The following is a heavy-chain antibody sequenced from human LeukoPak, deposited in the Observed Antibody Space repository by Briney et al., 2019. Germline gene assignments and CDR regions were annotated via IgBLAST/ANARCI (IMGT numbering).Heavy chain of an antibody. CDR3: ARVMADY. Sequence: SETLSLTCAGYGGSFNGYYWSWIPQPPGKGLEWIGEINHSESTNYNPSLKSRVTISVDTSKNQFSRKLSYVTAAYTAVYYCARVMADYWGQGTLVTVSS. V-gene: IGHV4-34*01. J-gene: IGHJ4*02. D-gene: IGHD5-24*01. CDR1: GGSFNGYY. CDR2: INHSEST.